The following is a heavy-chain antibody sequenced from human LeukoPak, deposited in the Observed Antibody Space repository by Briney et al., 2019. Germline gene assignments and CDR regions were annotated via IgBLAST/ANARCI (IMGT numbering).Heavy chain of an antibody. CDR1: GFTFSSYA. CDR3: ARSAYYGSGSYYSDDAFDI. CDR2: ISGSGGST. V-gene: IGHV3-23*01. D-gene: IGHD3-10*01. J-gene: IGHJ3*02. Sequence: GGSLRLSCAASGFTFSSYAMSWVRQAPGKGLEWVSAISGSGGSTYYADSVKGRFTISRDNSKNTLYLQMNSLRAEDTAVYYCARSAYYGSGSYYSDDAFDIWGQGTMVTVSS.